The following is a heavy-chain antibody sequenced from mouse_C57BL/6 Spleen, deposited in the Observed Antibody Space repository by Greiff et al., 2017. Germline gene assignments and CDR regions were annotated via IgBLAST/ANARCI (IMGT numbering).Heavy chain of an antibody. CDR3: ARSPTGDFDY. Sequence: QVQLQQSGPELVKPGASVKISCKASGYAFSSSWMNWVKQRPGKGLEWIGRIYPGDGDTNYNGKFKGKATLTADKSSSTAYMQLSSLTSEDSAVYFCARSPTGDFDYWGQGTTLTVSS. J-gene: IGHJ2*01. D-gene: IGHD4-1*02. CDR2: IYPGDGDT. V-gene: IGHV1-82*01. CDR1: GYAFSSSW.